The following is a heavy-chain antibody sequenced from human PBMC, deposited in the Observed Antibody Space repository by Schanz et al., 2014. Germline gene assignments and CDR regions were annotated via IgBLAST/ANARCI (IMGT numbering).Heavy chain of an antibody. Sequence: QVQLVQSGAEVMKPGSSVKVSCKASGGTFSSYTINWVRQAPGQGLEWMGRIIPILGITNDAQTFQDRVTITTDKSTSTAYMELSSLRSEDTAVYYCARGGFCDSTSFDSWGQGILVTVSS. CDR1: GGTFSSYT. J-gene: IGHJ4*02. CDR3: ARGGFCDSTSFDS. D-gene: IGHD2-2*01. CDR2: IIPILGIT. V-gene: IGHV1-69*02.